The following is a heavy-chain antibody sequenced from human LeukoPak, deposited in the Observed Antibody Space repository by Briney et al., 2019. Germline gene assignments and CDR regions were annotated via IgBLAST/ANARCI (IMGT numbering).Heavy chain of an antibody. CDR1: GGSIRSSSYY. CDR2: IYYSGST. V-gene: IGHV4-39*01. J-gene: IGHJ4*02. D-gene: IGHD3-9*01. Sequence: PSETLFLTCTVSGGSIRSSSYYWGWIRQPPGKGLEWIGNIYYSGSTYYNTSLESRVTISVDTSKNQFSLRLSSVTAANTAVYYCARHQSYFDVLTGYSFDYWGQGTLVTVSS. CDR3: ARHQSYFDVLTGYSFDY.